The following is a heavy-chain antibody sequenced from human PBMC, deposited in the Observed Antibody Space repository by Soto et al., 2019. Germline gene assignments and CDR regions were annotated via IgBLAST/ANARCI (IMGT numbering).Heavy chain of an antibody. D-gene: IGHD3-16*01. CDR1: GGSISSSSYY. CDR2: IFYSGST. V-gene: IGHV4-39*01. J-gene: IGHJ4*02. Sequence: TLSLTCTVSGGSISSSSYYWGWIRQPPGKGLEWIGSIFYSGSTYYNPSLKSRVTITRDTSASTTYMELSSLKSEDTALYYCARNILGGPTDFWGPGTLVTVSS. CDR3: ARNILGGPTDF.